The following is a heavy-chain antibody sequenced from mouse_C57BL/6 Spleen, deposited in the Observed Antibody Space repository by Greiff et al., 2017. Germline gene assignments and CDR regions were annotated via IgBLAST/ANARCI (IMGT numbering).Heavy chain of an antibody. CDR2: FHPYNDDT. CDR3: ARGKYYGSSYEYYAMDY. V-gene: IGHV1-47*01. D-gene: IGHD1-1*01. CDR1: GYTFTTYP. Sequence: VKLMESGAELVKPGASVKMSCKASGYTFTTYPIEWMKQNHGKSLEWIGNFHPYNDDTKYNEKFKGKATLTVEKSSSTVYLELSRLTSDDSAVYYCARGKYYGSSYEYYAMDYWGQGTSVTVSS. J-gene: IGHJ4*01.